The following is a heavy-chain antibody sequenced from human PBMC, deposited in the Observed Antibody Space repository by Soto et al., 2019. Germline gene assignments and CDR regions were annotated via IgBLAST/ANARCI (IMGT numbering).Heavy chain of an antibody. Sequence: QVQLLESGGGVVQPGRSLRLSCAASGFIFSSYAMHWDRQAPGKGLEWVAVISHGGNEKYYADSVEGRFTISRDNSKNMVYLQMNGLSPEDTAVYYCAKVSSDRGYYYFAMDVWGQGTTVTVSS. CDR1: GFIFSSYA. V-gene: IGHV3-30*18. D-gene: IGHD3-10*01. J-gene: IGHJ6*02. CDR2: ISHGGNEK. CDR3: AKVSSDRGYYYFAMDV.